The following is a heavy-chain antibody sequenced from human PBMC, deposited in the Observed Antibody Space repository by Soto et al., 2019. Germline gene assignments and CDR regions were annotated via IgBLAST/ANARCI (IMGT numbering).Heavy chain of an antibody. Sequence: QVQLQESGPGLVKPSQTLSLTCTVSGGSISSGGYYWSWIRQHPGKGLEWIGYIYYSGSTYYNPSLKXXVXISXDTSKNQFSLKLSSVTAADTAVYYCASGRVDAFDIWGQGTMVTVSS. CDR2: IYYSGST. J-gene: IGHJ3*02. CDR3: ASGRVDAFDI. CDR1: GGSISSGGYY. V-gene: IGHV4-31*01.